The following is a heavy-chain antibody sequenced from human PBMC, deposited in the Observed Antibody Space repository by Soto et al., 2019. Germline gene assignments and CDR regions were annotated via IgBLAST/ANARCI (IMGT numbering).Heavy chain of an antibody. CDR2: ISSSSSYI. V-gene: IGHV3-21*01. CDR1: GFTFSSYS. CDR3: ARLIAAPSGYDLTN. D-gene: IGHD5-12*01. Sequence: EVQLVESGGGLVKPGGSLRLSCAASGFTFSSYSMNWVRQAPGKGLEWVSSISSSSSYIYYADSVKGRFTISRDNAKNSLYLQMNSLRAEDTAVYYCARLIAAPSGYDLTNWGQGTLVTVSS. J-gene: IGHJ4*02.